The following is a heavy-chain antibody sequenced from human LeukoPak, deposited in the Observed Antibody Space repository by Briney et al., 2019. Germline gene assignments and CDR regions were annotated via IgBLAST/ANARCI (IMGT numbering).Heavy chain of an antibody. V-gene: IGHV3-66*02. CDR3: ARGYCSGGSCYPRT. CDR1: GFTVSSNY. D-gene: IGHD2-15*01. Sequence: GGSLRLSCAASGFTVSSNYMSWVRQAPGKGLEWVSVIYSGGSTYYADSVKGRFTISRDNSKNTLYLQMNSLRAEDTAVYYCARGYCSGGSCYPRTWGQGTLVTVSS. CDR2: IYSGGST. J-gene: IGHJ5*02.